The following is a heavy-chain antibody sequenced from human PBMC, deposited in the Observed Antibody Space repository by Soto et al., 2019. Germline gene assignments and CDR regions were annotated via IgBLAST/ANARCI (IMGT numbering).Heavy chain of an antibody. CDR2: ISAYNGNT. J-gene: IGHJ3*02. V-gene: IGHV1-18*01. CDR1: GYTFTSYG. D-gene: IGHD3-22*01. CDR3: ARGRLYYYDSSGNSAFDI. Sequence: GASVKVSCKASGYTFTSYGISWVRQAPGQGLEWMGWISAYNGNTNYAQKLQGRVTMTTDTSTSTAYMELRSLRSDDTAVYYCARGRLYYYDSSGNSAFDIWGQGTMVTVSS.